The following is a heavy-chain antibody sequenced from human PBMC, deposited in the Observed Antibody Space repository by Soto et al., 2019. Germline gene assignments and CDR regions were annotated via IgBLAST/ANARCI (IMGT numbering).Heavy chain of an antibody. V-gene: IGHV4-59*08. CDR2: IYYSGST. D-gene: IGHD6-13*01. Sequence: PSETLCLTCTVSDGSISSYYWRWIWQPPGKGLEWIGYIYYSGSTNYNPSLKSRVTISVDTSKNQFSLKLSSVTAADTAVYYCARRYSSAFDIWGQGTMVT. CDR1: DGSISSYY. CDR3: ARRYSSAFDI. J-gene: IGHJ3*02.